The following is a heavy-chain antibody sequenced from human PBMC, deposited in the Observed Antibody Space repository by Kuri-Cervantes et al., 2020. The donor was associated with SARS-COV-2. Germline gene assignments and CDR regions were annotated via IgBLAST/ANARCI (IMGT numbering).Heavy chain of an antibody. CDR3: VRDFTGGRDL. CDR1: GFTFSSYG. Sequence: GGSLRLSCAASGFTFSSYGMHWVRQAPGKGLEWVAVIWYDGSNKYYADSVKGRFTISRDTAKNTLELQMNSLRAEDSALYFCVRDFTGGRDLWGPGTLSPSPQ. J-gene: IGHJ5*02. CDR2: IWYDGSNK. V-gene: IGHV3-33*01. D-gene: IGHD7-27*01.